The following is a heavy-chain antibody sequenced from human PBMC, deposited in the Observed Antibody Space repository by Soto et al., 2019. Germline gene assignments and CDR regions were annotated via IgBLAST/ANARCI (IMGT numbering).Heavy chain of an antibody. J-gene: IGHJ4*02. D-gene: IGHD2-21*02. CDR2: IYYSGST. CDR1: GGSISRYY. CDR3: ARRTYCGGDCYSFDY. V-gene: IGHV4-59*08. Sequence: PSETLSLTCTVSGGSISRYYWSWIRQPPGKGLEWIGYIYYSGSTNYNPSLKSRVTISVDTSKNQFSLKLSSVTAADTAVYYCARRTYCGGDCYSFDYWGQGTLVTVSS.